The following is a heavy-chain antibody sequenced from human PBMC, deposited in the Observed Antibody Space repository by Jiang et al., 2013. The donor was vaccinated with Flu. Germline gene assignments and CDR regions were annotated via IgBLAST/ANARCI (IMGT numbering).Heavy chain of an antibody. CDR1: GYSFSSFW. CDR3: ARLSYYDNSGYYDGVGLFDF. J-gene: IGHJ4*02. Sequence: VQLLESRADVRKPGESLKISCKASGYSFSSFWIGWVRQMPGKGLEWMGIIYPGDSETRYSPTFQGQVTVSADKSTSTLYLQWSSLRASDTAMYYCARLSYYDNSGYYDGVGLFDFWGQGTQVTVSS. D-gene: IGHD3-22*01. V-gene: IGHV5-51*01. CDR2: IYPGDSET.